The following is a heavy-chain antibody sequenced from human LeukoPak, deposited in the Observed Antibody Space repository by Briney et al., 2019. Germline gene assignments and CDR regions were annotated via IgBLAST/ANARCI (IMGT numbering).Heavy chain of an antibody. D-gene: IGHD6-19*01. V-gene: IGHV3-21*01. CDR3: AKDRGHRRASGPDY. J-gene: IGHJ4*02. CDR1: GFTFSSYS. CDR2: ISSSSYI. Sequence: GGSLRLSCAASGFTFSSYSMNWVRQAPGKGLEWVSSISSSSYIYYADSVKGRFTISRDNAKNSLYLQMNSLRAEDTAVYYCAKDRGHRRASGPDYWGQGTLVTVSS.